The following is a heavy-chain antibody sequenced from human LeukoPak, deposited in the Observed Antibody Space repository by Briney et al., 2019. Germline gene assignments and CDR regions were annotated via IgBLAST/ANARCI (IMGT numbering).Heavy chain of an antibody. D-gene: IGHD3-10*01. J-gene: IGHJ4*02. CDR1: GFTFSSYA. V-gene: IGHV3-23*01. CDR2: ISGSWGST. CDR3: AKDRRFGELLSLFDY. Sequence: PGGSLRLSCAASGFTFSSYAMSWVRQPPRKGLEWVSAISGSWGSTSYADSVKGRFTTSRDNSKDTLYLQMNSLRAEDTAVYYCAKDRRFGELLSLFDYWGQGTLVTVSS.